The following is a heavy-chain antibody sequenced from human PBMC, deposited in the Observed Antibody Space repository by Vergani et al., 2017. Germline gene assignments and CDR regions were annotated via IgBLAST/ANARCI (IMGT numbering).Heavy chain of an antibody. V-gene: IGHV1-69*01. CDR1: GGTFSSYA. J-gene: IGHJ4*02. CDR3: ARERKGGLDGGNXFDY. D-gene: IGHD4-23*01. CDR2: IIPIFGTE. Sequence: QVQLVQSGAEVKKPGSSVKVSCKASGGTFSSYAISWVRQAPGQGLEWMGGIIPIFGTENYAQKFQGRVTITADESTSTAYMELSSLRSEDTAVYYCARERKGGLDGGNXFDYWGQGTLVTVSS.